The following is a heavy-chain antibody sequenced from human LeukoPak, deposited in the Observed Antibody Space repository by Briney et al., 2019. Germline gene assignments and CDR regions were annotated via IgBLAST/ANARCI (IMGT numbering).Heavy chain of an antibody. D-gene: IGHD3-22*01. CDR1: GFTVSSNY. CDR3: ARGYFDSSGEFDY. J-gene: IGHJ4*02. Sequence: GGSLRLSCAASGFTVSSNYMSWVRQAPGKGLEWVSIIHSGGSTYYADSVKGRFTISRDNSKNTLYLQMNSLRAEDTAVYYCARGYFDSSGEFDYWGQGTLVTVSS. V-gene: IGHV3-66*01. CDR2: IHSGGST.